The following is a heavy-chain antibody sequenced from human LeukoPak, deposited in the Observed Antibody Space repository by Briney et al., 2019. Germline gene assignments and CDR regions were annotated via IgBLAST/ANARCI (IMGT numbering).Heavy chain of an antibody. CDR3: ASETNYDY. J-gene: IGHJ4*02. V-gene: IGHV3-66*02. D-gene: IGHD1-14*01. CDR2: IYSGGDT. CDR1: GFTVSSTY. Sequence: EGSLRLSCAASGFTVSSTYMSWVRQAPGKGLDWVSVIYSGGDTYYADSVKGRFTISRDNSKNTVYLQMNSLRAEDTAVYYCASETNYDYWGQGTLVTVSS.